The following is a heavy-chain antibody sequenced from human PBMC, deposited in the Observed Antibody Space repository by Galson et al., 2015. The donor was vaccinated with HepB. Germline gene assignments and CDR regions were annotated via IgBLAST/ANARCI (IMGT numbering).Heavy chain of an antibody. CDR2: IKQDGSDK. CDR3: ARAALTVAAMGDFDY. Sequence: SLRLSCAASGFTFGSYWMNWVRQAPGKGLEWVANIKQDGSDKYYVDSVKGRFTTSGDNAKTSLYLQMSSLRAEDTAIYYCARAALTVAAMGDFDYWGQGTPVTVSS. J-gene: IGHJ4*02. V-gene: IGHV3-7*01. CDR1: GFTFGSYW. D-gene: IGHD5-12*01.